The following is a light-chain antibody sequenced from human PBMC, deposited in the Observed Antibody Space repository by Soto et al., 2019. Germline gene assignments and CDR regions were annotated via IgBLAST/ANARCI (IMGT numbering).Light chain of an antibody. CDR3: HQYNTYSGT. J-gene: IGKJ1*01. CDR2: DAS. V-gene: IGKV1-5*01. CDR1: QSISSW. Sequence: DIQMTQSPSTLSASVGDRVTISCRASQSISSWLAWYQQKPGKAPKLLIYDASTLKSGVPSRFSGSGSGTEFTLTIASLQPEDFATYYCHQYNTYSGTFGHGTKVDIK.